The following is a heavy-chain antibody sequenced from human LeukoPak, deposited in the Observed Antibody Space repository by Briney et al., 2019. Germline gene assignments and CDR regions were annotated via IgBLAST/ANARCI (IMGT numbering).Heavy chain of an antibody. CDR3: ARDAQWELRALDV. J-gene: IGHJ3*01. CDR1: GYTFTSYY. V-gene: IGHV1-46*01. CDR2: INPSGGST. D-gene: IGHD1-26*01. Sequence: ASVKVSCKASGYTFTSYYMHWVRQAPGQGLEWMGIINPSGGSTSYAQKFQGRVTMTRDMSTSTVYMELSSLRSEDTAVYYCARDAQWELRALDVWGRGTMVIVSS.